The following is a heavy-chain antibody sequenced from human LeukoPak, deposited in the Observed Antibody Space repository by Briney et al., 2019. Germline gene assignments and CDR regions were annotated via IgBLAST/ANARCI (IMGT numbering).Heavy chain of an antibody. J-gene: IGHJ4*02. CDR2: GDYSGGT. V-gene: IGHV4-39*07. CDR1: GDSFSSVTDY. Sequence: PSETLSLTCTVSGDSFSSVTDYWAWIRQPPGKGLEWIASGDYSGGTYYNPSLESRVAISAGMSKNQFSLKLTSVTAADTAVYYCARSYCTNGVCYHNGSGWYRYFDYWGQGTLVTVSS. D-gene: IGHD2-8*01. CDR3: ARSYCTNGVCYHNGSGWYRYFDY.